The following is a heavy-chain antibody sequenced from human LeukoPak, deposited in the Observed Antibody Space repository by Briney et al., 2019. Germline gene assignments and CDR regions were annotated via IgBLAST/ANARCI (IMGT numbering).Heavy chain of an antibody. D-gene: IGHD1/OR15-1a*01. CDR2: ISAYNGNT. J-gene: IGHJ6*02. Sequence: ASVKVSCKASGYTFTSYGISWVRQAPGQVLEWMGWISAYNGNTNYAQKLQGRVTMTTDTSTSTAYMELRSLRSDDTAVYYCARGELEQRTHYYYYGMDVWGQGTTVTVSS. CDR3: ARGELEQRTHYYYYGMDV. CDR1: GYTFTSYG. V-gene: IGHV1-18*01.